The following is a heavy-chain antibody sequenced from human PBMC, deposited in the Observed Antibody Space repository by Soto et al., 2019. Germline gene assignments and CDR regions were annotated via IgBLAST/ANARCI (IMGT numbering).Heavy chain of an antibody. D-gene: IGHD5-12*01. V-gene: IGHV5-51*01. CDR3: ARLFGYSSDYYYGIDV. Sequence: GESLKISCKGSGYSFTSYWIGWVRQMPGKGLEWMGIIYPGDSDTRYSPSFQGQVTFSADRSISTAYLQWTSLKASDTAIYYCARLFGYSSDYYYGIDVWGQGTTVTGSS. J-gene: IGHJ6*02. CDR2: IYPGDSDT. CDR1: GYSFTSYW.